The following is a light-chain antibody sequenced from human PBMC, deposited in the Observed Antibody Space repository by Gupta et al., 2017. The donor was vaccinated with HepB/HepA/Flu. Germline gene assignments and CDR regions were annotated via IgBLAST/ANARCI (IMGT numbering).Light chain of an antibody. CDR2: DVS. CDR1: RSDVGGYGYNY. J-gene: IGLJ2*01. CDR3: YSCAGPYTAI. V-gene: IGLV2-11*01. Sequence: QSALTQPRSVSGSPGQSVTISCSGTRSDVGGYGYNYVSWYQQHPGKVPKLMIYDVSKRPSGVPDRFSGSKSGDTASLTISGLQTDDEADYYCYSCAGPYTAIFGEGTKVTVL.